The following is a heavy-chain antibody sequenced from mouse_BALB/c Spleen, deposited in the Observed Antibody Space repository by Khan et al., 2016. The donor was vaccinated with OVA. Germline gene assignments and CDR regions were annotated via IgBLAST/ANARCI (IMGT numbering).Heavy chain of an antibody. CDR2: INPSSGYT. CDR1: GYTFTNYS. Sequence: QVQLKESGAELARPGASVKMSCTASGYTFTNYSMHWVKQRPGQGLEWIGYINPSSGYTNYNQNFNDKAILTTDRSSNTAYMQLSSLTSANSAVYYYVGIPNPTCYFDVWGQGTTLTVYS. CDR3: VGIPNPTCYFDV. V-gene: IGHV1-4*01. D-gene: IGHD6-1*01. J-gene: IGHJ2*01.